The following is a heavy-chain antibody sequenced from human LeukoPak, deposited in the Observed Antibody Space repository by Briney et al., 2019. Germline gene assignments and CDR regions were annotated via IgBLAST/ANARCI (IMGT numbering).Heavy chain of an antibody. CDR1: GYTFNTFD. Sequence: ASVKLSCKASGYTFNTFDINWVRQATGQGPEWMGWVNPYKYKSVYAPKFQGRVSISSNNSINTAYMEFSGLKSDDTAVYFCARGRRLRGVTSRPIYYYYYMDVWGEGTTVTVSS. V-gene: IGHV1-8*03. CDR3: ARGRRLRGVTSRPIYYYYYMDV. CDR2: VNPYKYKS. J-gene: IGHJ6*03. D-gene: IGHD3-10*01.